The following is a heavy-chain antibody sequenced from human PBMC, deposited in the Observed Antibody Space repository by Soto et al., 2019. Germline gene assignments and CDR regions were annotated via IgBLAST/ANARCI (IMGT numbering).Heavy chain of an antibody. CDR1: GFTFNTYS. J-gene: IGHJ5*02. V-gene: IGHV3-21*01. CDR3: AGVIGYNPNWFDP. Sequence: EVRLVESGGGLVKPGGSLRLSCAASGFTFNTYSMNWVRQAPGKGLEWVSSVSGSSSYIYYADSVKGRFTISRDNAKNSLYLQMNSLRAEDTAMYYGAGVIGYNPNWFDPWGQGTLVTVSS. D-gene: IGHD3-10*01. CDR2: VSGSSSYI.